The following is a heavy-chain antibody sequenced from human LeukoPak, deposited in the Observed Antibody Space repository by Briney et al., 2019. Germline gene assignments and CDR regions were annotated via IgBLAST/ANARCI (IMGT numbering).Heavy chain of an antibody. CDR1: GDSVSCNTAA. J-gene: IGHJ3*02. V-gene: IGHV6-1*01. Sequence: SQTLSLTCAISGDSVSCNTAAWNWVRQSPSRGLEWLGKTYYRSRRYHDYAVSMKSRITINPDTSKNQFSLQLNSVTPEDTAVYYCARELGSFDIWGQGTKVTVSS. CDR3: ARELGSFDI. CDR2: TYYRSRRYH. D-gene: IGHD3-3*02.